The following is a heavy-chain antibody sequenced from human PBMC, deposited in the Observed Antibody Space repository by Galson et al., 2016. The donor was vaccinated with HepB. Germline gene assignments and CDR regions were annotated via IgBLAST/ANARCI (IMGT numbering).Heavy chain of an antibody. Sequence: SLRLSCAASGFVFSNFGLSWVRQAPGKGLEWVASISTRRTTYYSDSVQGRFTISRDNSNNTLYLQMNGLRAKDTAVYYCAKERLVRRIFDHCGQGTLLTVSS. CDR2: ISTRRTT. CDR3: AKERLVRRIFDH. J-gene: IGHJ4*02. CDR1: GFVFSNFG. V-gene: IGHV3-23*01. D-gene: IGHD1-1*01.